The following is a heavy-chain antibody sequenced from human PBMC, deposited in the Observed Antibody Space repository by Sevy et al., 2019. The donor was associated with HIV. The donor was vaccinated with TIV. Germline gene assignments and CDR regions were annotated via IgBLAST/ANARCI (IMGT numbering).Heavy chain of an antibody. J-gene: IGHJ5*02. Sequence: WGCLRLSCAASGFTFSSYAMHWVRQAPGKGLERVAVISYDGSNKYYADSVKGRFTISRDNSKNTLYLQMNSLRAEDTAVYYCTRDYDFWSGYGGTARYNWFDPWGQGTLVTVSS. D-gene: IGHD3-3*01. V-gene: IGHV3-30*01. CDR1: GFTFSSYA. CDR3: TRDYDFWSGYGGTARYNWFDP. CDR2: ISYDGSNK.